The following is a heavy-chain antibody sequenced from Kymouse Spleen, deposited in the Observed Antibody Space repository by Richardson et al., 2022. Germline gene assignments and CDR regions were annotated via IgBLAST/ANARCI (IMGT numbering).Heavy chain of an antibody. CDR1: GGSISSSSYY. J-gene: IGHJ4*02. CDR3: ARTIFGVVIIQDY. Sequence: QLQLQESGPGLVKPSETLSLTCTVSGGSISSSSYYWGWIRQPPGKGLEWIGSIYYSGSTYYNPSLKSRVTISVDTSKNQFSLKLSSVTAADTAVYYCARTIFGVVIIQDYWGQGTLVTVSS. D-gene: IGHD3-3*01. CDR2: IYYSGST. V-gene: IGHV4-39*01.